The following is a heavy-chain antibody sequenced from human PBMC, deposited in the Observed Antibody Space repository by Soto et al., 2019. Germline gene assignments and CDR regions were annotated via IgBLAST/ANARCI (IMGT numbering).Heavy chain of an antibody. CDR2: IKQDGSEK. Sequence: EVQLVESGGGLVQPGGSLRLSCAASGFTFSSYWMSWVRQAPGKGLEWVANIKQDGSEKYYVDSVKGRFTISRDNAKNSLYLQMNSLRAEDTAVYYCARDADSSSSEYYYYYYGMDVWGQGTTVTVSS. J-gene: IGHJ6*02. V-gene: IGHV3-7*01. D-gene: IGHD6-13*01. CDR1: GFTFSSYW. CDR3: ARDADSSSSEYYYYYYGMDV.